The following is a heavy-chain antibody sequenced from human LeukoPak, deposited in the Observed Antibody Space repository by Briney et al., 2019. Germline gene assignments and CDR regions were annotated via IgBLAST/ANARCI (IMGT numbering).Heavy chain of an antibody. CDR1: GFTFSSYA. CDR2: ISYDGSNK. Sequence: PGGSLRLSCAASGFTFSSYAMHWVRQAPGKGLEWVAVISYDGSNKYYADSVKGRFTISRDNSKNTLYLQMNSLRAEDTAVYYCATGASSSPYYFDYWGQGTLVTVSS. CDR3: ATGASSSPYYFDY. V-gene: IGHV3-30-3*01. J-gene: IGHJ4*02. D-gene: IGHD6-13*01.